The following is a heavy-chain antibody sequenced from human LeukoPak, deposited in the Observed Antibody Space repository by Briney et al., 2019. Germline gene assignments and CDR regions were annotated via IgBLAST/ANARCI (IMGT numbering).Heavy chain of an antibody. CDR3: AKGGPDPSAARGYAFDI. Sequence: GGSLRLSCAASGFTFSSYAMSWVRQAPGKGLEWVSAISGSGGSTYYADSVKGRFTISRDNSKNTLYLQMNSLRAEDTAVYYCAKGGPDPSAARGYAFDIWGQGTMVTVSS. D-gene: IGHD6-6*01. V-gene: IGHV3-23*01. CDR1: GFTFSSYA. CDR2: ISGSGGST. J-gene: IGHJ3*02.